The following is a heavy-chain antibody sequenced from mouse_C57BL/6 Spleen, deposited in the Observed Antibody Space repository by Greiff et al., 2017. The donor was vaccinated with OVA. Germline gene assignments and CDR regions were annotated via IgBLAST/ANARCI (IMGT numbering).Heavy chain of an antibody. D-gene: IGHD1-1*01. CDR2: IDPENGDT. J-gene: IGHJ4*01. Sequence: EVQLQQSGAELVRPGASVKLSCTASGFNIKDDYMHWVKQRPEQGLEWIGWIDPENGDTEYASKFQGKATITADTSSNTAYLQLSSLTSEDTAVYYCTTYPTYGSSYYYAMDYWGQGTSVTVSS. V-gene: IGHV14-4*01. CDR1: GFNIKDDY. CDR3: TTYPTYGSSYYYAMDY.